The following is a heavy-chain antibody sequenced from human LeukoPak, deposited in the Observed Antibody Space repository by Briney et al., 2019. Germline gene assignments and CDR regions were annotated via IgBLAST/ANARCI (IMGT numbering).Heavy chain of an antibody. D-gene: IGHD3-10*01. CDR2: INHSGST. CDR3: ARGRGWFLDNWFDP. J-gene: IGHJ5*02. V-gene: IGHV4-39*07. Sequence: PSETLSLTCTVSGGSISSSSYYWSWIRQPPGKGLEWIGEINHSGSTNYNPSLKSRVTISVDTSKNQFSLKLSSVTAADTAVYYCARGRGWFLDNWFDPWGQGTLVTVSS. CDR1: GGSISSSSYY.